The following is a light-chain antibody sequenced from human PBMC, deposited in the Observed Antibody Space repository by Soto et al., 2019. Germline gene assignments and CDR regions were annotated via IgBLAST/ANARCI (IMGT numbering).Light chain of an antibody. CDR1: QSVGSN. V-gene: IGKV3-15*01. J-gene: IGKJ3*01. Sequence: EIVMTQSPATLAVSPGERATLSCRASQSVGSNLAWYQQKPGQAPRLLIYGASTRATGIPVRFSGSGSGTEFTLTITSLQSEDLAVYYCQQDNNWPSFAFGPGTRVDV. CDR3: QQDNNWPSFA. CDR2: GAS.